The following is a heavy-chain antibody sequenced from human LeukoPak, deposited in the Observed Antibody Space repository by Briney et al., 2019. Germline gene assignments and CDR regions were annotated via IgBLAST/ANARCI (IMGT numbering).Heavy chain of an antibody. Sequence: GGSLRHSCAASGFTFSSYGMHWVRQAPGKGLEWVAVISYDGSNKYYADSVKGRFTISRDNSKNTLYLQMNSLRAEDTAVYYCATITGYSSGPVFDYWGQGTLVTVSS. CDR1: GFTFSSYG. D-gene: IGHD6-19*01. CDR3: ATITGYSSGPVFDY. V-gene: IGHV3-30*03. J-gene: IGHJ4*02. CDR2: ISYDGSNK.